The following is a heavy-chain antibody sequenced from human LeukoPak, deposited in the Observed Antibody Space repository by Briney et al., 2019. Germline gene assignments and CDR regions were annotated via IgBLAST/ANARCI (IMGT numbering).Heavy chain of an antibody. CDR1: GFTFSSYW. CDR2: IKQDGSEK. V-gene: IGHV3-7*03. Sequence: GGSLRLSCEASGFTFSSYWMSWVRQAPGKGLEWVANIKQDGSEKYYVDSVKGRFTISRDNAKNSLYLQMNSLRAEDTAVYYCARGGALWFGELSYFDYWGQGTLVTVSS. J-gene: IGHJ4*02. D-gene: IGHD3-10*01. CDR3: ARGGALWFGELSYFDY.